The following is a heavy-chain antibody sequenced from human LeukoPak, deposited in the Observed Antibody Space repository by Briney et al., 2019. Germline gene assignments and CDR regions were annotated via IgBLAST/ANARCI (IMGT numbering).Heavy chain of an antibody. CDR2: ITSSVAAT. CDR1: GFPFSSFA. V-gene: IGHV3-23*01. D-gene: IGHD3-22*01. J-gene: IGHJ4*02. Sequence: GGPLRLSCAPSGFPFSSFALSWVRQAPGKGLGWVSSITSSVAATYYADSVKGRFTISRDNSDNTLYLQMNSLRAEDTAVYYCAKDRPNYYGSNGHYYKLNGDCWGQGTLVTVSS. CDR3: AKDRPNYYGSNGHYYKLNGDC.